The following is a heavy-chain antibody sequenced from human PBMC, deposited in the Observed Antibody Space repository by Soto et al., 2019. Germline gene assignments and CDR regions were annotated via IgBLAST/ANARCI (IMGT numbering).Heavy chain of an antibody. V-gene: IGHV4-4*02. CDR1: GDSISSSLW. Sequence: SETLSLTCDVSGDSISSSLWWSWVRQTPGKGLECIGEIYHSGSINYNPSLKSRVTISADRSKNQFSLTLTAVTAADTAVYYCATSQLGEYFDNWGQGTLVTVSS. D-gene: IGHD1-1*01. CDR2: IYHSGSI. CDR3: ATSQLGEYFDN. J-gene: IGHJ4*02.